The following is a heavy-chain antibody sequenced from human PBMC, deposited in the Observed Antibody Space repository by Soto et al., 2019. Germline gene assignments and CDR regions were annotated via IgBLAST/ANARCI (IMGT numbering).Heavy chain of an antibody. CDR3: ARDQYYYDSSGYPQNDAFDI. CDR1: GFTFSGYA. J-gene: IGHJ3*02. CDR2: ISYDGSHK. V-gene: IGHV3-30*14. D-gene: IGHD3-22*01. Sequence: HVQLVESGGGVVQPGRSLRLSCAASGFTFSGYAMHWVRQAPGKGLEWVAVISYDGSHKYYVDSVKGRFTISRDNSKNTLYLQMNTLRAEDTAVYSCARDQYYYDSSGYPQNDAFDIWGQGTMVTVSS.